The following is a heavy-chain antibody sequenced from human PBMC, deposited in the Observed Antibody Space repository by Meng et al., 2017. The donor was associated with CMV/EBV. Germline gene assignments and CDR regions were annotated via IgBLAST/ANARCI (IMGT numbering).Heavy chain of an antibody. CDR1: GYTFTSYG. CDR3: ASSAGSHYYSYGMDV. CDR2: ISAYNGNT. Sequence: ASVKVSCKASGYTFTSYGISWVRQAPGQGLEWMGWISAYNGNTNYAQKLQGRVTMTTDTSTSTAYMELRSLRSDDTAVYYCASSAGSHYYSYGMDVWGQGTTVTVSS. D-gene: IGHD3-10*01. J-gene: IGHJ6*02. V-gene: IGHV1-18*01.